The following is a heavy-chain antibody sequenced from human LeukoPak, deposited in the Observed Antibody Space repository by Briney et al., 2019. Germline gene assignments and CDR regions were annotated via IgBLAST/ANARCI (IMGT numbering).Heavy chain of an antibody. V-gene: IGHV4-59*01. J-gene: IGHJ5*02. Sequence: PSETLSLTCTVSGGSISSYYWSWIRQPPGKGLEWIWYIYYSGSTNSNPSLKSRVTISVDTSKNQFSLKLSSVTAADTAVYYCARSAPKSDSSGYYYVDWFDPWGQGTLVTVSS. CDR1: GGSISSYY. CDR2: IYYSGST. D-gene: IGHD3-22*01. CDR3: ARSAPKSDSSGYYYVDWFDP.